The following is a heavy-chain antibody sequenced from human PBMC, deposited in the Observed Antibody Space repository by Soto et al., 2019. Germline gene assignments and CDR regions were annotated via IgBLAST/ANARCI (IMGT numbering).Heavy chain of an antibody. J-gene: IGHJ5*02. V-gene: IGHV4-59*12. CDR3: AREGGRYYDSSGYWHSWFDP. Sequence: SETLSLTCTVSGGSISSYYWSWIRQPPGKGLEWIGYIYYSGSTNYNPSLKSRVTISVDTSKNLFSLKLSSVTAADTAVYFCAREGGRYYDSSGYWHSWFDPWGQGTLVTVSS. CDR1: GGSISSYY. CDR2: IYYSGST. D-gene: IGHD3-22*01.